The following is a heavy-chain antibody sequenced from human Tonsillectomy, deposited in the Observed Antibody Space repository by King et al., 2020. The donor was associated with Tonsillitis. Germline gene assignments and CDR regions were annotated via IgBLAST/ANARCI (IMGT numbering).Heavy chain of an antibody. V-gene: IGHV3-23*01. D-gene: IGHD6-6*01. CDR1: GFTFSSSM. CDR3: AKRDSRSQKGPFDI. J-gene: IGHJ3*02. CDR2: ISSSGGST. Sequence: VQSGGSLRLSCAASGFTFSSSMMSWVRQAPGKGLEWVSTISSSGGSTYYGDSVKGRFTISRDNSKNTLYLQMNSPGAEDTAVYYCAKRDSRSQKGPFDIWGQGTMVTVSS.